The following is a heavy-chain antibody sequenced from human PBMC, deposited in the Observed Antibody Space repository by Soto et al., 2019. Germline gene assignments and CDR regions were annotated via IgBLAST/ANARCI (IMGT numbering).Heavy chain of an antibody. Sequence: GGSLRLSCAASGFTFSSYAMSWVRQAPGKGLEWVSAISGSGGSTYYADSVKGRFTISRDNSKNTLYLQMNSLRAEDTAVYYCEKAPFDWLFGPPLSYYYYGMDVWGQGTTVTVSS. CDR3: EKAPFDWLFGPPLSYYYYGMDV. D-gene: IGHD3-9*01. CDR1: GFTFSSYA. V-gene: IGHV3-23*01. CDR2: ISGSGGST. J-gene: IGHJ6*02.